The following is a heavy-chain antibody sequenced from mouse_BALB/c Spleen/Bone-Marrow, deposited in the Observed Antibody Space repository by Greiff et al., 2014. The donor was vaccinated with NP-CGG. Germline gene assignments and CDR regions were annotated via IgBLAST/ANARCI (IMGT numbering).Heavy chain of an antibody. Sequence: EVQLQQSGAELVKPGASVKLSCTASGFNIKDTYMHWVKLRPEQGLEWIGRIDPANGNTKYDPKFQGKATITADTSSNTAYLQLSSLPSEDTAVYYCARSRDYGSSYYAMDYWGQGTSVTVSS. V-gene: IGHV14-3*02. CDR1: GFNIKDTY. CDR2: IDPANGNT. J-gene: IGHJ4*01. CDR3: ARSRDYGSSYYAMDY. D-gene: IGHD1-1*01.